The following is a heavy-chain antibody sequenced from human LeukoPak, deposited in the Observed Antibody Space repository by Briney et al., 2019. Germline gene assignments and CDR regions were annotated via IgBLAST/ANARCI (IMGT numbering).Heavy chain of an antibody. J-gene: IGHJ3*02. V-gene: IGHV1-69*13. CDR2: IIPIFGTA. Sequence: ASVKVSCKASGGTFSSYAISWVRQAPGQGLEWMGGIIPIFGTANYAQKFQGRVTITADESTSTAYMELSSLRSEDTAVYYCARDLRERVPAAIGAFDIWGQGTMVTVSS. CDR1: GGTFSSYA. D-gene: IGHD2-2*01. CDR3: ARDLRERVPAAIGAFDI.